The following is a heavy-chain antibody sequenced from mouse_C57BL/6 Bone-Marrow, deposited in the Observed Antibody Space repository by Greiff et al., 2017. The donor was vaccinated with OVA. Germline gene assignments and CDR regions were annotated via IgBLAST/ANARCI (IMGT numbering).Heavy chain of an antibody. CDR1: GYSFTGYF. J-gene: IGHJ2*01. Sequence: EVQLVESGPELVKPGDSVKISCKASGYSFTGYFMNWVMQSPGKSLEWIGRINPYNGDTFYNQKFKGKATLTVDKSSSTAHMELRSLTSEDSAVYYCARWTTVVDRYFDYWGQGTTLTVSS. CDR3: ARWTTVVDRYFDY. V-gene: IGHV1-20*01. CDR2: INPYNGDT. D-gene: IGHD1-1*01.